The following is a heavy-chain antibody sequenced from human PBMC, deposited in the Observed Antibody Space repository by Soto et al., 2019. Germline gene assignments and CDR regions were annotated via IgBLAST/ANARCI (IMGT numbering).Heavy chain of an antibody. CDR1: GYSISGGYY. V-gene: IGHV4-38-2*01. J-gene: IGHJ4*02. Sequence: SETLSLTCAVSGYSISGGYYWGWIRQPPGKGLEWIGSIYHSGSTYYNPSLKSRVSISVDTSKNHFSLQLRSVTATDTAVYYCARVGGDDFGDSGGFDYWGQGTLVTVSS. CDR2: IYHSGST. CDR3: ARVGGDDFGDSGGFDY. D-gene: IGHD4-17*01.